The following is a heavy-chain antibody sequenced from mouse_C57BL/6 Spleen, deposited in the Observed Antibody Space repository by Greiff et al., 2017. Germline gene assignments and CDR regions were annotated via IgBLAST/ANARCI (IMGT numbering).Heavy chain of an antibody. CDR3: ARSPFITTVVATGPDY. CDR2: INPNNGGT. J-gene: IGHJ2*01. V-gene: IGHV1-22*01. CDR1: GYTFTDYN. Sequence: VQLQQSGPELVKPGASVKMSCKASGYTFTDYNMHWVKQSHGKSLEWIGYINPNNGGTSYNQKFKGKATLTVNKSSSTAYMELRSLTSEDSAVYYCARSPFITTVVATGPDYGGQGSTLTVSS. D-gene: IGHD1-1*01.